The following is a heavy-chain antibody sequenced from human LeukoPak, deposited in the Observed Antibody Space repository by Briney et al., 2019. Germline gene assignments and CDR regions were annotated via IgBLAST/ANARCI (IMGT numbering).Heavy chain of an antibody. CDR3: ARHSGSGSLSRPFDP. CDR1: GGSVTSCGFY. J-gene: IGHJ5*02. D-gene: IGHD3-10*01. CDR2: IYYTGST. V-gene: IGHV4-39*01. Sequence: SETLSLTCSVSGGSVTSCGFYWGWLRQPPGKGPEWIATIYYTGSTYYNPSLNSRVTVSIDTSKNQFSLRLTSVTATDTAVYHCARHSGSGSLSRPFDPWGQGTLVTVSS.